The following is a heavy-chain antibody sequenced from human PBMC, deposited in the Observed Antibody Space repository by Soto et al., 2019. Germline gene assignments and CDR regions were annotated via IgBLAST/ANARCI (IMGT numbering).Heavy chain of an antibody. J-gene: IGHJ6*03. Sequence: GGSLRLSCAASGFTFSSYAMSWVRQAPGKGLEWVSAISGSGGSTYYADSVKGRFTISRDNSKNTLYLQMNSLRAEDTAVYYCAKPGYSGYDRRYYMDVWGKGTTVTVSS. D-gene: IGHD5-12*01. CDR2: ISGSGGST. CDR1: GFTFSSYA. V-gene: IGHV3-23*01. CDR3: AKPGYSGYDRRYYMDV.